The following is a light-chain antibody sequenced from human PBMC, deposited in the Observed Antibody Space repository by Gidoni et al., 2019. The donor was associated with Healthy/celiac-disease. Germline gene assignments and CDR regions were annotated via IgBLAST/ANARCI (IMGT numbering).Light chain of an antibody. CDR2: EVS. J-gene: IGLJ1*01. V-gene: IGLV2-18*02. CDR1: SSDVGSYNR. CDR3: SSYTSSSTFV. Sequence: HSALTQPPSVSVSPGQSVTISCTGTSSDVGSYNRVSWYQLPQVTAPKLMIYEVSNRPSGVPDRFSGSKSGNTASLTISGLQAEDEADYYCSSYTSSSTFVFGTGTKVTVL.